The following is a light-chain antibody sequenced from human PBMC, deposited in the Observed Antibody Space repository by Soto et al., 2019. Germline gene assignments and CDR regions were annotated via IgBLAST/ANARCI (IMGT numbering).Light chain of an antibody. CDR1: QSLVHSDGNTY. CDR2: KIS. CDR3: MQATQIPHP. J-gene: IGKJ5*01. Sequence: DIVMPHTPLSSPVTLGQPASISCRSSQSLVHSDGNTYLSWLQQRPGQPPRLLLYKISKRLSGVPYRFSGSEAGTDFTLKISRVEDEDVGVYYCMQATQIPHPCGQGTRLEI. V-gene: IGKV2-24*01.